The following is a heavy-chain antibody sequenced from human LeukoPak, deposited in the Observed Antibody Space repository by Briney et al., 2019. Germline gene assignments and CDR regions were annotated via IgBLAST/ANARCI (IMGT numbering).Heavy chain of an antibody. D-gene: IGHD5-18*01. Sequence: ASVKVSCKASGYTFTGYYMHWVRQAPGQGLEWMGRINAYNGNTDYAQKFQGRVTLTKDASTNTAYMELRSLRSDDTAVYFCARDRNFGYSYGPYFDYWGQGTLVTVSS. CDR2: INAYNGNT. CDR3: ARDRNFGYSYGPYFDY. CDR1: GYTFTGYY. J-gene: IGHJ4*02. V-gene: IGHV1-18*04.